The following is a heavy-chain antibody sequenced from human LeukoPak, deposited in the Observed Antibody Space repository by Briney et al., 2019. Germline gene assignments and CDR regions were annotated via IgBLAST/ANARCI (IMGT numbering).Heavy chain of an antibody. V-gene: IGHV1-18*01. CDR2: ISAYNDNT. D-gene: IGHD1-26*01. Sequence: ASVKVSCKASGYSFTSYGISWVRQAPGQGLEWMGWISAYNDNTNYAQKLQGRDTVTTDTSTRTAYMELRSLRSDDTAVYYCARDRGLGGTSDFDYWGQGTLVTVSS. J-gene: IGHJ4*02. CDR1: GYSFTSYG. CDR3: ARDRGLGGTSDFDY.